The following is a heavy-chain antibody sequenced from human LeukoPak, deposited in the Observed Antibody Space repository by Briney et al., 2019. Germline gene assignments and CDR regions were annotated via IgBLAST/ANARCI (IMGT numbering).Heavy chain of an antibody. CDR1: GFTFSSYS. CDR3: ARDSAGRGFHEADYFDY. CDR2: ISSSSSTI. V-gene: IGHV3-48*04. Sequence: GGSLRLSCAASGFTFSSYSMNWVRQAPGKGLEWVSYISSSSSTIYYADSVKGRFTISRDNAKNSLYLQMNSLRAEDTAVYYCARDSAGRGFHEADYFDYWGQGTLVTVSS. J-gene: IGHJ4*02.